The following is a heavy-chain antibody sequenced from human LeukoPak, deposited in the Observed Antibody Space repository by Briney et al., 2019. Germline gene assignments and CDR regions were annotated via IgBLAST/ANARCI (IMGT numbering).Heavy chain of an antibody. D-gene: IGHD3-16*02. CDR1: GYTFTDYY. Sequence: ASVKVSCKASGYTFTDYYMHWVRQAPGQGLEWMGWINPNSGGTNYAQKFQGRVTMTRDTSISTAYMELSRLRSDDTAIYYCARGPYDNIWGTYRPVDYWGQGTLVTVSS. CDR3: ARGPYDNIWGTYRPVDY. J-gene: IGHJ4*02. V-gene: IGHV1-2*02. CDR2: INPNSGGT.